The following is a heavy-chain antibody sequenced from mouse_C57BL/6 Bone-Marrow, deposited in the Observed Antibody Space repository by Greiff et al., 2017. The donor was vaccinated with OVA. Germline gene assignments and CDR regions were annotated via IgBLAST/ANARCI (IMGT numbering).Heavy chain of an antibody. D-gene: IGHD2-10*02. J-gene: IGHJ4*01. CDR2: ISSGSSTI. V-gene: IGHV5-17*01. CDR3: ARGYGPYAMDY. Sequence: EVKLVESGGDLVKPGGSLKLSCAASGFTFSDYGMHWVRQAPEKGLEWVAYISSGSSTIYYADTVKGRFTISRDNAKNTLFLQMTSLRSEDTAMYYCARGYGPYAMDYWGQGTSVTVSS. CDR1: GFTFSDYG.